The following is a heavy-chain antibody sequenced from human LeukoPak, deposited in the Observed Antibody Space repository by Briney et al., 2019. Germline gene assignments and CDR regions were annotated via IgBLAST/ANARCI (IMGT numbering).Heavy chain of an antibody. J-gene: IGHJ4*02. Sequence: GALRLSCAASGFTFSSYAMRWVRQAPGKGLEWVSAISGSGGSTYYADSVKGRFTISRDNSKNTLYLQMNSLRAEDTAVYYCARGGYYYDSSGYYLGYWGQGTLVTVSS. CDR3: ARGGYYYDSSGYYLGY. CDR1: GFTFSSYA. D-gene: IGHD3-22*01. V-gene: IGHV3-23*01. CDR2: ISGSGGST.